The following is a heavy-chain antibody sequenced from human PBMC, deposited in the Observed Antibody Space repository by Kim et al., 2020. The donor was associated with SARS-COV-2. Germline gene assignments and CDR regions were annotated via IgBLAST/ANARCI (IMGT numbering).Heavy chain of an antibody. J-gene: IGHJ4*02. CDR1: GFTFSSYG. CDR3: ARVSVGYSSSSHFDY. D-gene: IGHD6-6*01. Sequence: GGSLRLSCAASGFTFSSYGMHWVRQAPGKGLEWVAVIWYDGSNKYYADSVKGRFTISRDNSKNTLYLQMNSLRAEDTAVYYCARVSVGYSSSSHFDYWGQGTLVTVSS. CDR2: IWYDGSNK. V-gene: IGHV3-33*01.